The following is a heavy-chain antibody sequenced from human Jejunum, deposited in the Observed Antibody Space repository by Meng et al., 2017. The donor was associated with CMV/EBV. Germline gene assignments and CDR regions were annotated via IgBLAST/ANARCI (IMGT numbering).Heavy chain of an antibody. V-gene: IGHV4-4*07. J-gene: IGHJ4*02. Sequence: VQLQASRPGLTYPSVTLSLMFTVSRVSIRSYYWPWLLLPAGKRLEWIGRIYTSGSTNYNPSLKSRVTMSLDTPKNQFSLKLTSVTAADTALYFCARDGGLDCGGDCYFDHWGQGSLVTVSS. D-gene: IGHD2-21*02. CDR1: RVSIRSYY. CDR2: IYTSGST. CDR3: ARDGGLDCGGDCYFDH.